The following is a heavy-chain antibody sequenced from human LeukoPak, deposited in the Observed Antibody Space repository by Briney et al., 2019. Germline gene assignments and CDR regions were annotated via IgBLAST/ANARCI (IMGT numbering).Heavy chain of an antibody. J-gene: IGHJ5*02. CDR3: ARCDSSSCYTGFDP. D-gene: IGHD2-2*02. CDR2: INSDGSST. CDR1: EFTFSSYW. Sequence: GGSLRLSCAASEFTFSSYWMHWVRQAPGKGLVWVSRINSDGSSTTCADSVKGRFTISRDNAKNTLYLQMNSLRAGDTAVYYCARCDSSSCYTGFDPWGQGTLVTVSS. V-gene: IGHV3-74*01.